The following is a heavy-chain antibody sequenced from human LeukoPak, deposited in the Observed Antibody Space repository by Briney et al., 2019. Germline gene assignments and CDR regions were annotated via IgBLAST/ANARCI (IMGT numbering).Heavy chain of an antibody. CDR1: GFTVSSNY. CDR2: IYSGGTT. CDR3: ARDRGGDTSAWYGLDC. D-gene: IGHD6-19*01. Sequence: GGSLRLSCAVSGFTVSSNYMSWVRQAPGKGLEWVSIIYSGGTTYCADSVKGRFTIFKDNSKNTVYLQMNSLRGEDTAVYYCARDRGGDTSAWYGLDCWGQGTLVTVSS. J-gene: IGHJ4*02. V-gene: IGHV3-66*01.